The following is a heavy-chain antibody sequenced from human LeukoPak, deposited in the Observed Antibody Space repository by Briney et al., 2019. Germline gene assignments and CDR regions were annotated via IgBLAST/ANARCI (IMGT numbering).Heavy chain of an antibody. CDR3: AVDSGSYYVVPNWFDP. CDR2: INPNSGGT. D-gene: IGHD1-26*01. CDR1: GYTFTGYY. V-gene: IGHV1-2*02. J-gene: IGHJ5*02. Sequence: ASVKVSXKASGYTFTGYYMHWVRQAPGQGLEWMGWINPNSGGTNYAQKFRGRVTMTRDTSISTAYMELSRLRSDDTAVYYCAVDSGSYYVVPNWFDPWGQGTLVTVSS.